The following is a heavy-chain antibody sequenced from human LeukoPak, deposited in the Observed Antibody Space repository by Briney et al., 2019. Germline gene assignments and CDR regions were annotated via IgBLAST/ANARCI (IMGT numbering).Heavy chain of an antibody. D-gene: IGHD5-18*01. V-gene: IGHV5-51*01. Sequence: GESLKISCKASGYSFTSYWIGWVRQMPGKGLEWMGVIDPSDSETRYTPPFQGQVTILVDKSLTTADLQWNSLKASDTAMYYCARQTAMGRSGDYWGQGTLVTVSS. CDR2: IDPSDSET. CDR1: GYSFTSYW. CDR3: ARQTAMGRSGDY. J-gene: IGHJ4*02.